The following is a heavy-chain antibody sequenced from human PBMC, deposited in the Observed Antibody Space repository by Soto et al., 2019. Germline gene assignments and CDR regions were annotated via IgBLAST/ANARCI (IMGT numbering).Heavy chain of an antibody. V-gene: IGHV3-30-3*01. CDR3: ARENRMSNRVGYSTGGGMDV. Sequence: GGSLRLSCAASGFTFSSYAMHWVRQAPGKGLEWVAVISYDGSNKYYADSVKGRFTISRDNSKNTLYLQMNSLRAEDTAVYYCARENRMSNRVGYSTGGGMDVWGQGTTVTVSS. CDR2: ISYDGSNK. D-gene: IGHD6-25*01. J-gene: IGHJ6*02. CDR1: GFTFSSYA.